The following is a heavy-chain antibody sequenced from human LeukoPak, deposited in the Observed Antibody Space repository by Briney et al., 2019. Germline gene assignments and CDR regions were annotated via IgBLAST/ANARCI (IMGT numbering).Heavy chain of an antibody. V-gene: IGHV6-1*01. Sequence: SQTLSLTCAISGDSVSSNSAAWNWIRQSPSRGLEWLGRTYYRSKWYNDYAVSVKSRITINPDTSKNQFSLQLNSVTPEDTAVYYCARAYSSGWGPLYYFDYWGQGTLVTVSS. CDR2: TYYRSKWYN. D-gene: IGHD6-19*01. J-gene: IGHJ4*02. CDR1: GDSVSSNSAA. CDR3: ARAYSSGWGPLYYFDY.